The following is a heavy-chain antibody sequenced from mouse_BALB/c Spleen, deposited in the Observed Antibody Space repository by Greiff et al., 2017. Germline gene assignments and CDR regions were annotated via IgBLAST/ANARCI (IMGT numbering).Heavy chain of an antibody. J-gene: IGHJ4*01. Sequence: EVHLVESGGGLVKPGGSLKLSCAASGFTFSSYAMSWVRQSPEKRLEWVAEISSGGSYTYYPDTVTGRFTISRDNAKNTLYLEMSSLRSEDTAMYYCARAPLTRDAMDYWGQGTSVTVSS. CDR2: ISSGGSYT. V-gene: IGHV5-9-4*01. CDR3: ARAPLTRDAMDY. CDR1: GFTFSSYA.